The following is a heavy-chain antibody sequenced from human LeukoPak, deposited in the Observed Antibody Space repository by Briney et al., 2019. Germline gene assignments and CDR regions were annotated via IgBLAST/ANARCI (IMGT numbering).Heavy chain of an antibody. CDR2: IIPILGIA. D-gene: IGHD5-12*01. J-gene: IGHJ5*02. CDR1: GGTFSSYA. Sequence: GASVKVSCKASGGTFSSYAISWVRQAPGQGLEWMGRIIPILGIANYAQKFQGRVTITADKSTSTAYMELSSLRSEDTAVYYCARVAGGYSGYDSEWFDPWGQGTLVTVSS. CDR3: ARVAGGYSGYDSEWFDP. V-gene: IGHV1-69*04.